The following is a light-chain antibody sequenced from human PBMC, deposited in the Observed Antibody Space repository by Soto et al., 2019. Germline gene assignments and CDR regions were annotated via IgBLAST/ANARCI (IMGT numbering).Light chain of an antibody. V-gene: IGKV3-15*01. CDR3: QQYDNLPLT. CDR2: GAS. Sequence: EIVMTQSPATLSVSPGERATLSCRASQSVSSNLAWYQQKPGQAPRLLIYGASTRATGIPARFSGSGSGTEFTLTISSLQSELFAVYYCQQYDNLPLTFGGGTKVEIK. J-gene: IGKJ4*02. CDR1: QSVSSN.